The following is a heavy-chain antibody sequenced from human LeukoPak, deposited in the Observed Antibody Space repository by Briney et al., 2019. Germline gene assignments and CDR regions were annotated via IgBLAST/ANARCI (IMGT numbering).Heavy chain of an antibody. V-gene: IGHV1-69*04. Sequence: ASVKVSCKASGATFSSYAISWVRQAPGQGLEWMGRIIPILGIANYAQKFQGRVTITADKSTSTAYMELSSLRSEDTAVYYCARDHYYYDSSGYYYDYWGQGTLVTVSS. CDR2: IIPILGIA. J-gene: IGHJ4*02. D-gene: IGHD3-22*01. CDR3: ARDHYYYDSSGYYYDY. CDR1: GATFSSYA.